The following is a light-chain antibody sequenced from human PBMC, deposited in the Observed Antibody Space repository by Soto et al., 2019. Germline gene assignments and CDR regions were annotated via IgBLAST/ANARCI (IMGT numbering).Light chain of an antibody. Sequence: EIVLTQSPGTMSLCPGERVTVACRASQTVTRSYLAWYQQKPGQAPRLLIYGASIRATGIPDRFSGSGSGTDFTLTISRLEPEDFAVYYCHQYDNTPQTFGQGTKVDIK. V-gene: IGKV3-20*01. CDR2: GAS. CDR1: QTVTRSY. CDR3: HQYDNTPQT. J-gene: IGKJ2*01.